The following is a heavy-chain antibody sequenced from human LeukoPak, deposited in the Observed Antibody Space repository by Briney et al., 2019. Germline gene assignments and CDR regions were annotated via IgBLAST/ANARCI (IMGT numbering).Heavy chain of an antibody. J-gene: IGHJ6*03. V-gene: IGHV1-2*02. CDR1: GYTFTGYY. CDR2: INPNSGGT. Sequence: ASVKVSCKASGYTFTGYYMHWVRQAPGQGLEWMGWINPNSGGTNYAQKFQGRVSMTGDTSISTAYMELSRLRSEDTAVYFCATHSPEWRYSGYYNFYYMDVWGKGTTVTVSS. D-gene: IGHD5-12*01. CDR3: ATHSPEWRYSGYYNFYYMDV.